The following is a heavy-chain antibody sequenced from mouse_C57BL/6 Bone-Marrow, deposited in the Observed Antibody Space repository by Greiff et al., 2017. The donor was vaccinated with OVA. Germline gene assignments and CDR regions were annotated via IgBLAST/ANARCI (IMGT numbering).Heavy chain of an antibody. Sequence: DVQLVESGGGLVQPGGSLKLSCAASGFTFSDYYMYWVRQTPEKRLEWVAYISNGGGSTYYPDTVKGRFTISRDNAKNTLYLQMSRLKSEDTAMYYCASTGGRAWFAYWGQGTLVTVSA. CDR2: ISNGGGST. D-gene: IGHD3-3*01. V-gene: IGHV5-12*01. CDR1: GFTFSDYY. CDR3: ASTGGRAWFAY. J-gene: IGHJ3*01.